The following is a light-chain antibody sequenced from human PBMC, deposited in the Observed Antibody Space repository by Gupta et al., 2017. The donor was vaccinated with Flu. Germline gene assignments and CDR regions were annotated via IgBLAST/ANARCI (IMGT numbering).Light chain of an antibody. CDR1: SPNIGANYD. V-gene: IGLV1-40*01. J-gene: IGLJ2*01. CDR2: RNN. Sequence: QSVLTQPPSVSAAPGQRVSISCTGSSPNIGANYDVHWYQMLPGTAPKVLIFRNNNRPSGVPDRFSGSKSGTSASLVITGLRGEDEAVYYCQSYYSGLGAVVFGGGTKLTVL. CDR3: QSYYSGLGAVV.